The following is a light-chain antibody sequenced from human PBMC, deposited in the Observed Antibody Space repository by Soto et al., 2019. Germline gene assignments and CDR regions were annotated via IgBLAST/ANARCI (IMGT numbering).Light chain of an antibody. Sequence: ETVLAQSPGTLSLSRGERATVSCRSSQSVSSSSLAWYQQRPGQAPRLLIYGTSSRATGIPDRFSGSGSGTDFTLTISRLEPEDFAVYFCQRYGSSPLITFGQGTRLEIK. V-gene: IGKV3-20*01. CDR2: GTS. J-gene: IGKJ5*01. CDR1: QSVSSSS. CDR3: QRYGSSPLIT.